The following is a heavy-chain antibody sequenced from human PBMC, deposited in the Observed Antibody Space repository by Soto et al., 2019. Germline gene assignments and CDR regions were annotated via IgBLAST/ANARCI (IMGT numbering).Heavy chain of an antibody. CDR1: GGTFSSYA. Sequence: SSVNLSCKTAGGTFSSYASSLVRQAPRQGLEWMGGIIPIFGTANYAQKFQGRVTITADESTSTAYMELSSLRSEDTAVYYCARDLADYDILTGSVLYYYYGMDVWGQGTTVTVSS. CDR2: IIPIFGTA. CDR3: ARDLADYDILTGSVLYYYYGMDV. D-gene: IGHD3-9*01. V-gene: IGHV1-69*13. J-gene: IGHJ6*02.